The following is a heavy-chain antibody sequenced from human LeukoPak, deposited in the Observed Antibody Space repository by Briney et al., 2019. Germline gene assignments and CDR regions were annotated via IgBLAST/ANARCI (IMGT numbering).Heavy chain of an antibody. CDR2: ISGSGSGGST. CDR1: GFFFNTNA. J-gene: IGHJ4*02. Sequence: GGSLRLSCAASGFFFNTNAMSWVRQAPGKGLEWVSSISGSGSGGSTYYADSVKGRFTISKDDSKNTLYLQMNSLRAEDTAVYYCAKDGTVCSGGSCYPQTDYWGQGTLVTVSS. D-gene: IGHD2-15*01. CDR3: AKDGTVCSGGSCYPQTDY. V-gene: IGHV3-23*01.